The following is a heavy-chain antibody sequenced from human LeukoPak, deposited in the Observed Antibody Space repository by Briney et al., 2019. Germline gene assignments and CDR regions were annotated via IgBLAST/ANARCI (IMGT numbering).Heavy chain of an antibody. CDR1: GYTFSNYG. V-gene: IGHV1-18*01. CDR2: ISGYNGNS. Sequence: ASVKVSCKTSGYTFSNYGISWVRQATGQGLEWMGWISGYNGNSQYAQKLQGRVSMTTDTSTSTAYMELMNLSSDDTALYYCARNPPFSYDRNVGDKLFDVWGQGTMVAVSS. D-gene: IGHD3-22*01. CDR3: ARNPPFSYDRNVGDKLFDV. J-gene: IGHJ3*01.